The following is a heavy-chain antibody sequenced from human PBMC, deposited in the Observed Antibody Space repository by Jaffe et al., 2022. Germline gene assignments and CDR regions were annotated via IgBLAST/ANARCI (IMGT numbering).Heavy chain of an antibody. CDR3: ARDSSSWYFGGHYY. V-gene: IGHV3-7*01. CDR2: IKQDGREK. D-gene: IGHD6-13*01. Sequence: EVQLVESGGGLVQPGGSLRLSCAASGFTFTTYWMSWVRQAPGKGLEWVANIKQDGREKYYVDSVKGRFTISRDNAKNSLYLQMNSLRAEDTAVYYCARDSSSWYFGGHYYWGQGTLVTVSS. CDR1: GFTFTTYW. J-gene: IGHJ4*02.